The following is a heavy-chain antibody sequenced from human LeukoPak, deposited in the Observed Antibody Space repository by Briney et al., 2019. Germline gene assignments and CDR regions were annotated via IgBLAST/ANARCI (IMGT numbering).Heavy chain of an antibody. CDR2: INHSGST. D-gene: IGHD5-18*01. CDR1: GRSFSGYY. J-gene: IGHJ4*02. V-gene: IGHV4-34*01. CDR3: ARRIQLWYRNYYFDY. Sequence: PSETLSLTCAVYGRSFSGYYWSWIRQPPGKGLEWIGEINHSGSTNYNPSLKSRVTISVDTSKNQFSLKLSSVTAADTAVYYCARRIQLWYRNYYFDYWGQGTLVTVSS.